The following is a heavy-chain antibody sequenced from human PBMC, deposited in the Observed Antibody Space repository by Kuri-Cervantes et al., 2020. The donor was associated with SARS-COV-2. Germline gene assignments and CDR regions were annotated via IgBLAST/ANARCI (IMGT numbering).Heavy chain of an antibody. CDR3: ASRVREDYGEDY. D-gene: IGHD4-17*01. V-gene: IGHV1-18*01. Sequence: ASVKVSCKASGYTFTSYGISWVRQAPGQGLEWMGWISAYNGNTNYAQKLQGRVTMTTDTSTSTAYMELRSPRSDDTAVYYCASRVREDYGEDYWGQGTLVTVSS. CDR2: ISAYNGNT. J-gene: IGHJ4*02. CDR1: GYTFTSYG.